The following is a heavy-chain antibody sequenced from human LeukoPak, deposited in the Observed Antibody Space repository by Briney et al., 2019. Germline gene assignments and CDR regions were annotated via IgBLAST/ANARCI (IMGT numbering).Heavy chain of an antibody. Sequence: PSETLSLTCAVSGYSISSGYYWGWIRQPPGKGLEWIGSIYHSGSTYYNPSLKSQVTISVDVSKNQFSLKLSSVTAADTAVYYCARDRGITTARGVPSWFDPWGQGTLVTVSS. CDR3: ARDRGITTARGVPSWFDP. V-gene: IGHV4-38-2*02. J-gene: IGHJ5*02. CDR2: IYHSGST. D-gene: IGHD3-10*01. CDR1: GYSISSGYY.